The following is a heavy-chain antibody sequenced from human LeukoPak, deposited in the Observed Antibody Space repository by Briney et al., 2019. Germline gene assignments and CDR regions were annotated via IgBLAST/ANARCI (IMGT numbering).Heavy chain of an antibody. Sequence: PSETLSLTCTVSGGSISSSSYYWGWIRQPPGKGLEWIGSIYYSGSTYYNPSLKSRVTISVDTSKNQFPLKLSSVTAADTAVYYCASNNWAFDYWGQGTLVTVSS. CDR3: ASNNWAFDY. D-gene: IGHD1-1*01. CDR1: GGSISSSSYY. CDR2: IYYSGST. J-gene: IGHJ4*02. V-gene: IGHV4-39*01.